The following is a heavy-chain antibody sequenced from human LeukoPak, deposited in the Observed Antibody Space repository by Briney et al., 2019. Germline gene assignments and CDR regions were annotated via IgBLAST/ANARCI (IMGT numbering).Heavy chain of an antibody. CDR3: AKFSGDFWSGYLYYYYGMDV. CDR2: ISGSGGST. Sequence: GGSLRLSCAASGFTFSSYAMSWVRQAPGKGLEWVSAISGSGGSTYYADSVKGRFTISRDNSKNTLYLQMNSLRAEDTAVYYCAKFSGDFWSGYLYYYYGMDVWGQGTTVTVSS. J-gene: IGHJ6*02. D-gene: IGHD3-3*01. CDR1: GFTFSSYA. V-gene: IGHV3-23*01.